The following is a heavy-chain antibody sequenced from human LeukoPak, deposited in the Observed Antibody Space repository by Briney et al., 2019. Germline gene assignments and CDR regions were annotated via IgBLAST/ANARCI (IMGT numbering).Heavy chain of an antibody. J-gene: IGHJ6*03. CDR1: GGSFSGYY. CDR3: ARGRRGYSYGKANYYYYMDV. V-gene: IGHV4-34*01. D-gene: IGHD5-18*01. CDR2: INHSGST. Sequence: PSETLSLTCAVYGGSFSGYYWSWIRQPPGKGLEWIGEINHSGSTNYNPSLKSRVTISVDTSKNQFSLKLSSVTAADTAVSYCARGRRGYSYGKANYYYYMDVWGKGTTVTVSS.